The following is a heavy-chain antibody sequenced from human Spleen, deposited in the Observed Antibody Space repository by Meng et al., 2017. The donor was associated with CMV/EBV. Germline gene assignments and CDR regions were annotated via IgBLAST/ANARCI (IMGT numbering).Heavy chain of an antibody. CDR2: ISKSGSTI. J-gene: IGHJ4*02. D-gene: IGHD2-2*01. CDR1: GFTFSSYS. CDR3: ARAVVPAANNYYFDY. Sequence: GESLKISCAASGFTFSSYSMNWVRQAPGKGLEWVSYISKSGSTIYYADSVKGRFIISRDNAKNSLNLQMYSLRAEDTAVYYCARAVVPAANNYYFDYWGQGTLVTVSS. V-gene: IGHV3-48*01.